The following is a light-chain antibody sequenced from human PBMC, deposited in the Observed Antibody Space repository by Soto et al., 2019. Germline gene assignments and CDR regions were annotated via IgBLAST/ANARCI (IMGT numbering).Light chain of an antibody. J-gene: IGKJ1*01. CDR3: QPYGSSPET. CDR1: QSVSSSY. Sequence: EIVLTQSPGTLSLSPGERATLSCRASQSVSSSYLAWYQQKPGQSPRLLIYGAYSRATGITDRFSGSGSGTDFTITISRLEPEDFAVYYCQPYGSSPETVGPGTKVDIK. V-gene: IGKV3-20*01. CDR2: GAY.